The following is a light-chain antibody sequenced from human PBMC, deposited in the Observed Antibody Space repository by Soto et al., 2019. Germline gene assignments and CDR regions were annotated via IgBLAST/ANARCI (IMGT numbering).Light chain of an antibody. CDR3: SSYTSSSTYVV. V-gene: IGLV2-14*01. CDR1: SSDVGGYNY. CDR2: DVS. J-gene: IGLJ2*01. Sequence: QSALTQPASVSGSPGQSITISCTGTSSDVGGYNYVSWYQQHPGNAPKLMIYDVSNRPSGVSNRFSGSKSGNTASLTISGLQAEDEADYHCSSYTSSSTYVVFGGGTKLTVL.